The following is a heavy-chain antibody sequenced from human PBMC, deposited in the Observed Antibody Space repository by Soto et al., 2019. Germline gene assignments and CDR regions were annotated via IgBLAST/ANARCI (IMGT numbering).Heavy chain of an antibody. CDR3: AREGVDIVQVPYY. CDR1: GVSINRGDYY. J-gene: IGHJ4*02. D-gene: IGHD2-2*03. CDR2: IYYNGDT. Sequence: QVRLQESGPKLVRPSQTLSLTCSVSGVSINRGDYYWSCIRQSPGRGLEWIGSIYYNGDTNYNPSLASRVNMSVATSKNQFFLDLQSVVAADTAGYFSAREGVDIVQVPYYWGQGTLITVSS. V-gene: IGHV4-30-4*01.